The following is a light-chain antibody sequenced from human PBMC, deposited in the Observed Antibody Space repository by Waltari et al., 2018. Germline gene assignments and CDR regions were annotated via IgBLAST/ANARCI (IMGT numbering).Light chain of an antibody. J-gene: IGLJ1*01. CDR1: SSDVGGYDF. CDR2: GVN. Sequence: QSAPTQPASVSGSPGQSITISCTGTSSDVGGYDFFSWHQQYPGKAPKVIIYGVNNRPSGVSNRFSGSKSGNTASLIISGLQADDEADYYCSSYTTSGTLVFGTGTKVTVL. V-gene: IGLV2-14*01. CDR3: SSYTTSGTLV.